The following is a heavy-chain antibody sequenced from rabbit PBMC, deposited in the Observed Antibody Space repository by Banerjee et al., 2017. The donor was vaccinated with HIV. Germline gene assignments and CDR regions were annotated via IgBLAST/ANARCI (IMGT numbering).Heavy chain of an antibody. CDR1: GFSFSSSYY. CDR3: ARDLAGVIGWNFNF. CDR2: IYAGSSGST. D-gene: IGHD4-1*01. J-gene: IGHJ4*01. Sequence: QEQLEESGGDLVKPEGSLTLTCTASGFSFSSSYYMCWVRQAPGKGLEWIACIYAGSSGSTYYASWAKGRFTISKTSSTTVTLQMTSLTAADTATYFCARDLAGVIGWNFNFWGPGTLVTVS. V-gene: IGHV1S45*01.